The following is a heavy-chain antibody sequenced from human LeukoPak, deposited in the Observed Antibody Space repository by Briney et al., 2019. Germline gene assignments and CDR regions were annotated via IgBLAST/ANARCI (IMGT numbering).Heavy chain of an antibody. CDR2: IYYSGST. J-gene: IGHJ5*02. CDR1: GGSVSSYY. CDR3: AREAAAGTGGSWFDP. Sequence: SETLSLTCTVSGGSVSSYYWSWLRQPPGKGLEWIGYIYYSGSTNYNPSLKSRVTISVDTSKNQFSLKLSSVTAADTAVYYCAREAAAGTGGSWFDPWGQGTLVTVSS. V-gene: IGHV4-59*02. D-gene: IGHD6-13*01.